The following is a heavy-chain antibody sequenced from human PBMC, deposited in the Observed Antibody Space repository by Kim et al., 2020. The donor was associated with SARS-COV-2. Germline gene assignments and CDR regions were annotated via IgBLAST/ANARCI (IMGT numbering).Heavy chain of an antibody. J-gene: IGHJ4*02. CDR2: ITWNSGSI. Sequence: GGSLRLFCTGSGFTFDDYVMYWVRQAPGKGLEWVSGITWNSGSIGYADSVKGRFTISRDNAKNSLDLQMNSLRAEDTALYYCVKGGGSGWYYSDYWGQGTLVTVSS. V-gene: IGHV3-9*01. CDR3: VKGGGSGWYYSDY. CDR1: GFTFDDYV. D-gene: IGHD6-19*01.